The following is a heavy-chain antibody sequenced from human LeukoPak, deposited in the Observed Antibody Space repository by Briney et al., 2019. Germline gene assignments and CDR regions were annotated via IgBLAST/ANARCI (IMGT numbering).Heavy chain of an antibody. Sequence: GGSLRLSCAASGFTFSDYYMSWIRQAPGKGLEWVSYISSSGSTICYADSVKGRFTISRDNAKNSLYLQMNSLRAEDTAVYYCAKDLINEGYYYYMDVWGKGTTVTISS. CDR1: GFTFSDYY. J-gene: IGHJ6*03. CDR3: AKDLINEGYYYYMDV. V-gene: IGHV3-11*04. D-gene: IGHD3-16*01. CDR2: ISSSGSTI.